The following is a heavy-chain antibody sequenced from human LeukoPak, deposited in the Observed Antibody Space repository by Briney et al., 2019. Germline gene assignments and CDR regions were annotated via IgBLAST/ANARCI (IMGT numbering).Heavy chain of an antibody. CDR2: ISGGGGST. CDR3: ARNTGYSYGYFDY. CDR1: GFTFSSSA. V-gene: IGHV3-23*01. D-gene: IGHD5-18*01. J-gene: IGHJ4*02. Sequence: PGGSLRLSCAASGFTFSSSAMSWVRQAPGKGLEWLSTISGGGGSTYYADSVKGRFTISRDNSKNTLYLHMKSLRAEDTAVYYCARNTGYSYGYFDYWGQGTLVTVSS.